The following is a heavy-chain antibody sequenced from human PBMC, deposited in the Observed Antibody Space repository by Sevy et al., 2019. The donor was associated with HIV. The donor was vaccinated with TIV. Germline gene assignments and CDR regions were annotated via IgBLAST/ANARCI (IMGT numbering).Heavy chain of an antibody. CDR3: ARDAARVIVPTAGFDS. Sequence: GGSLRLSCVASGFTFRSFSMHWVRQAPGKGLEWVAAIWYDGRTERYADSVQGPFTISRDNSKKTLYLQMNSLRDEDTAIYYCARDAARVIVPTAGFDSWGQGTLVTVSS. J-gene: IGHJ5*01. D-gene: IGHD1-1*01. V-gene: IGHV3-33*01. CDR1: GFTFRSFS. CDR2: IWYDGRTE.